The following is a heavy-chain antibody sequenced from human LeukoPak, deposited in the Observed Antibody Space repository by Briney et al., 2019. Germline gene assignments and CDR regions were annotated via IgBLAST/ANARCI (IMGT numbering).Heavy chain of an antibody. V-gene: IGHV4-59*13. Sequence: PSETLSLTCSVSTDSTNTYYWNWIRQPPGKGLEWIGYVHYSGSTNYNASLKGRVTISVDTSKNQLSLKLSSVTAADTAVYYCARDGRIGYASSWRSYYFDYWGQGTLVTVSS. D-gene: IGHD6-13*01. CDR2: VHYSGST. CDR1: TDSTNTYY. CDR3: ARDGRIGYASSWRSYYFDY. J-gene: IGHJ4*02.